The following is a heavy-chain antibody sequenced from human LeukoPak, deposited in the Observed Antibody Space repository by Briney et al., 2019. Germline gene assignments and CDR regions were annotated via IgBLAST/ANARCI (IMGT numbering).Heavy chain of an antibody. J-gene: IGHJ4*02. CDR1: GGTFSSYA. Sequence: GASVKVSCKASGGTFSSYAISWVRQAPGQGLEWMGRIIPILGIANYAQKFQGRVTITADKSTSTAYMELSSLRSEDTAVYYCARAGGWPLNFDYWGQGTLVTVSS. D-gene: IGHD6-19*01. CDR2: IIPILGIA. CDR3: ARAGGWPLNFDY. V-gene: IGHV1-69*04.